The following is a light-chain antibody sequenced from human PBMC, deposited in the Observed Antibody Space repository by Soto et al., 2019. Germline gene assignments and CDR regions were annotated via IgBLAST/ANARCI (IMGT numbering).Light chain of an antibody. CDR2: GAS. J-gene: IGKJ1*01. CDR1: QSVSNNY. Sequence: EVVVTHSAGALSLSQGERATLSCRASQSVSNNYLAWYQQKPGQAPRLLIHGASSRATGIPDRFSGSGSGTDFTLAISRLEPEDFAGYYCQQYGTSPRTFGQGTKVDNK. CDR3: QQYGTSPRT. V-gene: IGKV3-20*01.